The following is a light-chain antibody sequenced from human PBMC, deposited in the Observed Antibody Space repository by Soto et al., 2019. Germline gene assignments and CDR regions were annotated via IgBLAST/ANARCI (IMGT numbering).Light chain of an antibody. CDR3: QQYNNWPPWT. V-gene: IGKV3-15*01. Sequence: EIVMTQSPVTLSVSPGERATLSCRASQSVYSKLAWYQQKPGQAPRLLIYGASSRATGIPARFSGSGSGTEFTLTISSLQSEDFAVYYCQQYNNWPPWTFGQGTKVDLK. CDR1: QSVYSK. J-gene: IGKJ1*01. CDR2: GAS.